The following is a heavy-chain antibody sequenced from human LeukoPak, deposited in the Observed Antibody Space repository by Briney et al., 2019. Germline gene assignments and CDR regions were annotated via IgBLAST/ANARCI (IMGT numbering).Heavy chain of an antibody. CDR3: ARVVGATLDY. D-gene: IGHD1-26*01. CDR2: IYHSGGT. CDR1: GYSISSGYY. V-gene: IGHV4-38-2*02. J-gene: IGHJ4*02. Sequence: PSETLSLTCTVSGYSISSGYYWGWIRQPPGKGLEWIGSIYHSGGTYYNPSHKSRVTISVDTSKNQFSLKLSSVTAADTAVYYCARVVGATLDYWGQGTLVTVSS.